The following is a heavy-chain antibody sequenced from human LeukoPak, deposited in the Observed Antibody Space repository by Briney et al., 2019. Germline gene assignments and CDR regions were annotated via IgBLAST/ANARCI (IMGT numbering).Heavy chain of an antibody. CDR3: AKAQLGGYNYAPLDS. CDR1: GFPFSIYG. J-gene: IGHJ4*02. CDR2: SGGDGRT. D-gene: IGHD5-18*01. Sequence: GGSLRLSCSASGFPFSIYGMNWVRQAPGKGLEWVSVSGGDGRTYYADSVRGRFTISRDDSKNTLYLQMNSLRAEDTAVYYCAKAQLGGYNYAPLDSWGQGPLVTVSS. V-gene: IGHV3-23*01.